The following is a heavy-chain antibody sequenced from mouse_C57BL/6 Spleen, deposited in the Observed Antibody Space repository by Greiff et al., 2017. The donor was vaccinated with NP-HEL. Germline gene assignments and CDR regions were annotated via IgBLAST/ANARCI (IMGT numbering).Heavy chain of an antibody. CDR3: ARGYDFYYAMDY. CDR2: ISDGGSYT. D-gene: IGHD2-4*01. V-gene: IGHV5-4*01. Sequence: VQLKESGGGLVKPGGSLKLSCAASGFTFSSYAMSWVRQTPEKRLEWVATISDGGSYTYYPDNVKGRFTISRDNAKNNLYLQMSHLKSEDTAMYYCARGYDFYYAMDYWGQGTSVTVSS. J-gene: IGHJ4*01. CDR1: GFTFSSYA.